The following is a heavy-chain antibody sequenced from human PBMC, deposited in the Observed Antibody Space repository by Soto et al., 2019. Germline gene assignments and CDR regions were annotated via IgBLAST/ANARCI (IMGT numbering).Heavy chain of an antibody. CDR2: IIPIFGTA. D-gene: IGHD6-6*01. Sequence: SVKVSCKASGGTFSSYAISWVRQAPGQGLEWMGGIIPIFGTANYAQKFQGRVTITADESTSTAYMELSSLRSEDTAVYYCARDGRIAARPGPFDIWGGGTMVTVS. V-gene: IGHV1-69*13. J-gene: IGHJ3*02. CDR3: ARDGRIAARPGPFDI. CDR1: GGTFSSYA.